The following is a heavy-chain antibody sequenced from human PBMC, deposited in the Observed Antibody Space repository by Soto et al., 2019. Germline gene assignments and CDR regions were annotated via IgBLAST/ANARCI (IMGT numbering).Heavy chain of an antibody. V-gene: IGHV4-59*08. D-gene: IGHD3-9*01. J-gene: IGHJ4*02. CDR3: ARHPQDPYFQQGLDY. Sequence: SETLSLTCTVSGGSINNYYWSWIRQPPGKGLEWIAYIFSTGTTSYNPSLKSRVSASVDTSKNQVYLHLNSMTAADTAVYYCARHPQDPYFQQGLDYWGQGTLVTVSS. CDR2: IFSTGTT. CDR1: GGSINNYY.